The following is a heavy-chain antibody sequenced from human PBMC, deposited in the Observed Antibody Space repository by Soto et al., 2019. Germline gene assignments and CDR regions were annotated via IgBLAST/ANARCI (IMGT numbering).Heavy chain of an antibody. CDR1: GYTFTSYA. J-gene: IGHJ4*02. CDR3: ARSSGFYDVDY. CDR2: INAGNGHT. Sequence: QVQLVQSGAEVKKPGASVKVSCKASGYTFTSYAMPWVRQAPGQRLEWMGWINAGNGHTKYSQKFQGRVTITRNTSASTAYMERTSLRSADTAVYYCARSSGFYDVDYWGQGTLVTVSS. V-gene: IGHV1-3*01. D-gene: IGHD3-22*01.